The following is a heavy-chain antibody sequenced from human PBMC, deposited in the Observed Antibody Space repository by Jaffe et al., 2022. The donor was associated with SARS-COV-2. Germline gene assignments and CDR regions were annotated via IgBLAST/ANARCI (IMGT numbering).Heavy chain of an antibody. CDR3: ARESPVEMATLGKMPHFDY. CDR2: ISYDGSNK. J-gene: IGHJ4*02. V-gene: IGHV3-30-3*01. D-gene: IGHD5-12*01. Sequence: QVQLVESGGGVVQPGRSLRLSCAASGFTFSSYAMHWVRQAPGKGLEWVAVISYDGSNKYYADSVKGRFTISRDNSKNTLYLQMNSLRAEDTAVYYCARESPVEMATLGKMPHFDYWGQGTLVTVSS. CDR1: GFTFSSYA.